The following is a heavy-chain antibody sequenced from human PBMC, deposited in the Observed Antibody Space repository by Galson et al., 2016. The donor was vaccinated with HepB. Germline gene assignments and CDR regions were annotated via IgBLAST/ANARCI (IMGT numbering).Heavy chain of an antibody. V-gene: IGHV3-11*01. Sequence: SLRLSCAASGFTFSNYYMTWIRQAPGKGLESISYISTSGITKYYADSVKGRFTISRDNAKNLLYLQMNSLRAEDTAVYYCARQYGGGAHHCDSWGHGTLVTVSS. CDR1: GFTFSNYY. CDR2: ISTSGITK. D-gene: IGHD3-16*01. CDR3: ARQYGGGAHHCDS. J-gene: IGHJ5*01.